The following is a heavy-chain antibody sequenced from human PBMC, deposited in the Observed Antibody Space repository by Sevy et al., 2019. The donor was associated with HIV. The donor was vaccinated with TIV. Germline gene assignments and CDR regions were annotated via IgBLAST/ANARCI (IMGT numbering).Heavy chain of an antibody. CDR1: GFTFSSYS. CDR3: ARDRSGLGHAFDI. D-gene: IGHD3-16*01. Sequence: GGSLRLSCAASGFTFSSYSMKWVRQAPGKGLEWVSSISSSSSNIYYADSVKGRFTISRDNAKNSLYLQMNSLRAEDTAVYNCARDRSGLGHAFDIWGQGTMVTVSS. V-gene: IGHV3-21*01. J-gene: IGHJ3*02. CDR2: ISSSSSNI.